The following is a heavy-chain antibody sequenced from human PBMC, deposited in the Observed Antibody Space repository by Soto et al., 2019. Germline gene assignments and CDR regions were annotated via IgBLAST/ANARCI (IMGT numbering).Heavy chain of an antibody. Sequence: QVQLIQSEAEVKKPGSSVRVSCTASGGIFGSHGFSWVRQAPGQRLEWVAEFIPIFRTLTYPEKFQARVRFAADESTNTVYLDLSSLTSEDTAVYYCVRDRRIYYSDPHDEFVASDYEVWGQGTMVSVSS. D-gene: IGHD3-22*01. V-gene: IGHV1-69*01. CDR1: GGIFGSHG. CDR3: VRDRRIYYSDPHDEFVASDYEV. CDR2: FIPIFRTL. J-gene: IGHJ3*01.